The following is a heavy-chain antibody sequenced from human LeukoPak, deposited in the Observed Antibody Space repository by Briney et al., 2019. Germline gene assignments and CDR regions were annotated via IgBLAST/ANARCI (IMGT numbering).Heavy chain of an antibody. Sequence: PSETLSLTCNVSGGSISNYYWNWIRQPAGKGLEWIGRFYARGNTNYNPSLKSRVTMSVGTSKNQLSLKLTSVTAADTAVYYCARELITKADAFDIWGQGTMVTVSS. CDR1: GGSISNYY. CDR3: ARELITKADAFDI. CDR2: FYARGNT. J-gene: IGHJ3*02. V-gene: IGHV4-4*07. D-gene: IGHD1-20*01.